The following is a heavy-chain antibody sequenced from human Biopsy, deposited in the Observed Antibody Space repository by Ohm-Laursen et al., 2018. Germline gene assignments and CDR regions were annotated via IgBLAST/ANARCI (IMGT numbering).Heavy chain of an antibody. CDR2: IYYHNGRS. CDR3: ARLTGDPSY. J-gene: IGHJ4*02. D-gene: IGHD7-27*01. V-gene: IGHV4-59*01. Sequence: GTLSLTCTVPGGSISGYYWTWIRQSPGKGLEWIGYIYYHNGRSSYNPSLKSRATISVDTSKNQFSLKVISVTAADTAVYYCARLTGDPSYWGQGNLVTVSS. CDR1: GGSISGYY.